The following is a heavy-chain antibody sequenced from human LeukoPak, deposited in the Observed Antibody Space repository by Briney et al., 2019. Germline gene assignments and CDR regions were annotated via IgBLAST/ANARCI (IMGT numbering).Heavy chain of an antibody. CDR2: IYISGST. CDR3: ARGLRQLVRSWHY. D-gene: IGHD6-6*01. J-gene: IGHJ4*02. Sequence: PSETLSLTCTVSGGSISSYYWSWIRQPAGKGLEWIGRIYISGSTNYNPSLKSRVTISVDTSKNQFSLELSSVTAADTAVYYCARGLRQLVRSWHYWGQGTLVTVSS. V-gene: IGHV4-4*07. CDR1: GGSISSYY.